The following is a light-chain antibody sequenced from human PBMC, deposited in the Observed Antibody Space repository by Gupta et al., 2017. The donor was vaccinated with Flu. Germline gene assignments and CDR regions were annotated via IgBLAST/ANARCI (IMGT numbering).Light chain of an antibody. CDR1: QSLRYNNGISY. J-gene: IGKJ2*02. Sequence: PVTLGPPASISCRSSQSLRYNNGISYLKWFQQRPGQSPRRLNYEVCNRDSGVPDRFSGSGAVXDFTLTXSRVEAEDVGVYYCMRDTHPWTFGXGTRLEI. V-gene: IGKV2-30*01. CDR3: MRDTHPWT. CDR2: EVC.